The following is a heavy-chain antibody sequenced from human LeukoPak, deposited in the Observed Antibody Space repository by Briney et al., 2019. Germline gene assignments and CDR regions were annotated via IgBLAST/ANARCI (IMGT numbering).Heavy chain of an antibody. J-gene: IGHJ6*02. CDR1: GFTFSSYW. CDR3: ARGTGFPNWRDYYYGMDV. V-gene: IGHV4-34*01. CDR2: INHSGST. Sequence: GSLRLSCAASGFTFSSYWMTWVRQPPGKGLEWIGEINHSGSTNYNPSLKSRVTISVDTSKNQFSLKLSSVTAADTAVYYCARGTGFPNWRDYYYGMDVWGQGTTVTVSS. D-gene: IGHD1-1*01.